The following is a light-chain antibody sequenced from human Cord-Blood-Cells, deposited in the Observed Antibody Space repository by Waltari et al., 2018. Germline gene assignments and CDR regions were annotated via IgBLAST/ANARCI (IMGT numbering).Light chain of an antibody. CDR2: GAS. J-gene: IGKJ3*01. CDR1: QCVSSN. Sequence: EIVMTQSPATLSVSPGERATLSCRASQCVSSNLAWYQQKPGQAPRLLIYGASTRATGIPARFSGSGSGTEFTLTISSLQSEDFAVYDCQQYNNWPPFTFGPGTKVDIK. CDR3: QQYNNWPPFT. V-gene: IGKV3-15*01.